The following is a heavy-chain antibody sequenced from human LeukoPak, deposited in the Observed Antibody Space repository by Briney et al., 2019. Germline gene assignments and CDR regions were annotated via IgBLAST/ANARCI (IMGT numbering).Heavy chain of an antibody. J-gene: IGHJ4*02. Sequence: PGGSLRLSCTASGFTFSDYAMSWVRQAPGKGLEWVSGIRGSGDNTYYADSVKGRFTISRDNSKNTLYVQVNSLGTEDTAAYYCAKGSYYDSSGSFYFDYWGQGTLVTVSS. CDR3: AKGSYYDSSGSFYFDY. V-gene: IGHV3-23*01. CDR2: IRGSGDNT. D-gene: IGHD3-22*01. CDR1: GFTFSDYA.